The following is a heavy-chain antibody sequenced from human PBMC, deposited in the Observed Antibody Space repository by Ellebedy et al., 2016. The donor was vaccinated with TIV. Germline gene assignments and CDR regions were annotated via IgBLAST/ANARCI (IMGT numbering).Heavy chain of an antibody. CDR3: ARPQGAFDI. V-gene: IGHV5-51*01. CDR2: IYPADSVT. Sequence: GESLKISCKCSGYIFSNYWIGWVRQMPGKGLEWLGIIYPADSVTRYSPSFLGQVTISADKSINTAYLQWSSLKASDTAMYYCARPQGAFDIWGQGTMVTVSS. J-gene: IGHJ3*02. CDR1: GYIFSNYW.